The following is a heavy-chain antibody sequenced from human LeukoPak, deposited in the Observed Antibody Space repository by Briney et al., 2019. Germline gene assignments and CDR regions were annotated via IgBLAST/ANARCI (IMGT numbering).Heavy chain of an antibody. V-gene: IGHV4-31*03. J-gene: IGHJ3*02. CDR2: IYYSGST. D-gene: IGHD5-18*01. Sequence: RSSETLSLTCTVSGDSISSGGNYWNWIRQHPGRGLEWIGYIYYSGSTYYNPSLKSRVTISGDMSKNQFSLKLSSVTAADTAVYYCARGPYSYRAFDIWGQGTMVSVSS. CDR3: ARGPYSYRAFDI. CDR1: GDSISSGGNY.